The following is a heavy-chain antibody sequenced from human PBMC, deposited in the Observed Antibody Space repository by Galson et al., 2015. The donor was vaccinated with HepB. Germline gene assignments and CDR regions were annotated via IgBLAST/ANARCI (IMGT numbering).Heavy chain of an antibody. Sequence: SLRLSCAASGFTFNNYAMNWVRQAPGKGLEWVSAISANGDTTYYADSVKGRFTISRDNSKSILYLQMNSLRAEDTAVYYCTKDPSDSTSWYCFDYWGQGTLVPVSS. CDR3: TKDPSDSTSWYCFDY. CDR2: ISANGDTT. D-gene: IGHD6-13*01. CDR1: GFTFNNYA. J-gene: IGHJ4*02. V-gene: IGHV3-23*01.